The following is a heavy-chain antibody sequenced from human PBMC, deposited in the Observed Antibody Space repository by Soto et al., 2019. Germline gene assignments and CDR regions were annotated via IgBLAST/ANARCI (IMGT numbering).Heavy chain of an antibody. CDR1: GYTFTSYG. CDR2: TSAYNGNT. Sequence: QVQLVQSGAEVKKPGASVKVSCKASGYTFTSYGISWVRQAPGQGLEWMGWTSAYNGNTNYAQKLQGXVXXXTXXSTSTAYMELRSLRSDDTAVYYCARDAGVSGELYYWGQGTLVTVSS. CDR3: ARDAGVSGELYY. D-gene: IGHD1-26*01. J-gene: IGHJ4*02. V-gene: IGHV1-18*01.